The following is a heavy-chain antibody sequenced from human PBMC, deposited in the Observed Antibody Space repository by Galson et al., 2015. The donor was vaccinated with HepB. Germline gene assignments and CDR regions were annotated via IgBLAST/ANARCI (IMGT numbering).Heavy chain of an antibody. Sequence: CAISGDSVSSTSTAWNWIRQSPSRGLEWLGRTYHRSKWYNDYAASVKSRIIINPDTSKNQLSLQLNSVTPEDTAVYYCARDPGDHYDTSSYPYAFDIWGQGTMVTVSS. D-gene: IGHD3-22*01. CDR1: GDSVSSTSTA. CDR2: TYHRSKWYN. CDR3: ARDPGDHYDTSSYPYAFDI. J-gene: IGHJ3*02. V-gene: IGHV6-1*01.